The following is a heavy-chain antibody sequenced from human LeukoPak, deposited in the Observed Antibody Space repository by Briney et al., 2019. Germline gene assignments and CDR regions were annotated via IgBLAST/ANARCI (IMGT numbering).Heavy chain of an antibody. CDR2: ISYDGSNK. Sequence: RLSCAASGFPFSSYAMHWVRQAPGKGLEWVAVISYDGSNKYYADSVKGRFTISRDNSKNTMYLQMNSLRAEDTAVYYCARGSYGFGYWGQGTLVTVSS. V-gene: IGHV3-30-3*01. J-gene: IGHJ4*02. CDR3: ARGSYGFGY. D-gene: IGHD5-18*01. CDR1: GFPFSSYA.